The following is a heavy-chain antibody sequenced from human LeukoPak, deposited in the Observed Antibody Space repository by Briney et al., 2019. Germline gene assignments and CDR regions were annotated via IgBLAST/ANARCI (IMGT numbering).Heavy chain of an antibody. CDR1: GYTFTGYY. Sequence: GASVNVSCKASGYTFTGYYMHWVRQAPGQGLEWMGWINPNSGGTNYAQKFQGRVTMTRDTSISTAYMELSRLRSDDTAVYYCASTGTYGDYCFDYWGQGTLVTVSS. CDR3: ASTGTYGDYCFDY. J-gene: IGHJ4*02. V-gene: IGHV1-2*02. CDR2: INPNSGGT. D-gene: IGHD4-17*01.